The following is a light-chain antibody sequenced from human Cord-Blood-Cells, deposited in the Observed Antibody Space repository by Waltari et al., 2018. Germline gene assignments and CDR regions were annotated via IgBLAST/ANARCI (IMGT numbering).Light chain of an antibody. CDR2: GAS. V-gene: IGKV3-15*01. CDR1: QSVRSN. Sequence: EIVMTQSPATLSVSPGARATSSCRASQSVRSNLAWYQQKPGQAPRHLIYGASTRATGIPARFSGSGSGTVFTLTISSLQSEEFAVYYCQQYNNLPLTFGGGTKVEIK. CDR3: QQYNNLPLT. J-gene: IGKJ4*01.